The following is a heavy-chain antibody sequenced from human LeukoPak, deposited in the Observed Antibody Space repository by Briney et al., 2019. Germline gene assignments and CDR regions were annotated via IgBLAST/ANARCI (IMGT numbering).Heavy chain of an antibody. CDR1: GFTFSSYS. Sequence: SGGSLRLSCAASGFTFSSYSMNWVRQAPGKGLEWVSYISGSSSTIYYADSVKGRFTISRDNAKNSLYLQMNSLRAEDTAVYYCARERAFGGAWDFDYWGQGTLVTVSS. CDR2: ISGSSSTI. CDR3: ARERAFGGAWDFDY. V-gene: IGHV3-48*01. J-gene: IGHJ4*02. D-gene: IGHD3-16*01.